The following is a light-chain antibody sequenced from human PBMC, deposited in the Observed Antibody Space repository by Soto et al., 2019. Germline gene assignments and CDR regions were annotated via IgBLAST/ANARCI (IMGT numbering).Light chain of an antibody. Sequence: EILMTQSPATLSVSPGERATLSCRASHSVSRNLAWYQQKPGQTPRLLIYGASARATGTPARFSGSGSGTEYILTTSSGQSEDFAVYYCRQYNNCPQWTFGQGTKVEIK. CDR2: GAS. CDR3: RQYNNCPQWT. J-gene: IGKJ1*01. CDR1: HSVSRN. V-gene: IGKV3-15*01.